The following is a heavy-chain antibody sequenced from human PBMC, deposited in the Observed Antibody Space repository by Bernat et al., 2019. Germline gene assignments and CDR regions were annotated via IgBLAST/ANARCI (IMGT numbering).Heavy chain of an antibody. V-gene: IGHV3-23*04. CDR2: ISGSGGST. CDR3: TKVLGRWYEADDAFDI. CDR1: GFTFSSYA. Sequence: EVQLVETGGGLVQPGGSLRLSCAASGFTFSSYAMSWVRQAPGKGLEWVSAISGSGGSTYYADSGKRRFTISRANSKNALYLQMNSLRAEDTAVYYCTKVLGRWYEADDAFDIWGQGTMVTVSS. J-gene: IGHJ3*02. D-gene: IGHD6-13*01.